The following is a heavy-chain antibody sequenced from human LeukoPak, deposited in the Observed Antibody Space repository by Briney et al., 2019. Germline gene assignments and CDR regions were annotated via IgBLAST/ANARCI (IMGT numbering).Heavy chain of an antibody. V-gene: IGHV4-59*11. CDR1: GGSISSHY. CDR2: IYYSGST. J-gene: IGHJ6*02. D-gene: IGHD5-12*01. Sequence: PSETLSLTCTVSGGSISSHYWSWIRQPPGKGLEWIGYIYYSGSTNYNPSLKSRVTISVDTSKDQFSLKLSSVTAADTAVYYCARAIGLPHYYGMDVWGQGTTVTVSS. CDR3: ARAIGLPHYYGMDV.